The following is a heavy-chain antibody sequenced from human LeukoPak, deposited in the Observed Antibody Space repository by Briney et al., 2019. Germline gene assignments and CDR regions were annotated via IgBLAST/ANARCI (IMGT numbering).Heavy chain of an antibody. Sequence: GESLKISCNGSGYXFTNYWICWVRQMPGKGLEWMGVIYPGDFDTRYSPSFQGQVTISADKSISTAYLQWSSLKASDTAIYYCARRGDREWFDPWGQGTLVTVSS. CDR2: IYPGDFDT. CDR1: GYXFTNYW. CDR3: ARRGDREWFDP. J-gene: IGHJ5*02. D-gene: IGHD3-10*01. V-gene: IGHV5-51*01.